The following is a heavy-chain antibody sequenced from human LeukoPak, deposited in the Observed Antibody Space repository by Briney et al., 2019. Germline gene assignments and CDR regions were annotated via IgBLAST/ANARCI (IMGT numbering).Heavy chain of an antibody. D-gene: IGHD4-17*01. CDR1: GDSISSNNW. CDR2: LYHSGST. V-gene: IGHV4-4*02. Sequence: SGTLSLTCAVSGDSISSNNWWSWVRQPPGRGLEWIGELYHSGSTNYNPSLKSRVTISVDRSKNQFSLRLRSVTAADTAVYYCARVGKYGANYWGQGILVTVSS. CDR3: ARVGKYGANY. J-gene: IGHJ4*02.